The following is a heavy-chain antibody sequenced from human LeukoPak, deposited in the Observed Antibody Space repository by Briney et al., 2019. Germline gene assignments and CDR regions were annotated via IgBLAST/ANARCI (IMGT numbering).Heavy chain of an antibody. CDR3: AKADEQWLPSTFDY. Sequence: GGSLRLSCAASGFTFSNVWMSWVRQAPGKGLEWVGRIKTKTSAGTTDYAAAVKGRFTISRDNANNSLYLQMNSLRAEDTALYYCAKADEQWLPSTFDYWGQGTLVTVSS. V-gene: IGHV3-15*05. CDR1: GFTFSNVW. J-gene: IGHJ4*02. CDR2: IKTKTSAGTT. D-gene: IGHD6-19*01.